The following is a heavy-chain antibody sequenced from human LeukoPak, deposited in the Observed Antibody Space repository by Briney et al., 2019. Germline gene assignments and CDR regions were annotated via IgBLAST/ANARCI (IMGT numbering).Heavy chain of an antibody. CDR3: ARVTGYMIEDYFDY. J-gene: IGHJ4*02. CDR1: GGSFSGYY. CDR2: INHSGST. D-gene: IGHD3-9*01. V-gene: IGHV4-34*01. Sequence: SETLSLTCAVYGGSFSGYYWSWIRQPPGKGLEWIGEINHSGSTNYNPSLKSRVTISVDTSKNHFSLKLSSVTAADTAVYYCARVTGYMIEDYFDYWGQGTLLTVSS.